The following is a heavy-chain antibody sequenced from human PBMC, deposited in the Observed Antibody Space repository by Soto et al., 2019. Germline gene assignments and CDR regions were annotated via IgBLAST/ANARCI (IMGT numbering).Heavy chain of an antibody. V-gene: IGHV1-18*01. CDR2: ISGYNGDT. D-gene: IGHD2-8*01. J-gene: IGHJ6*02. Sequence: QGQLVQSGAEVKKPGASVKVSCKASGYTFTRYGISWVRQAPAQGLERMGWISGYNGDTKYAQKFQGRVTMTVDTSKTAAYMDVRSLTSDDRAVYYCVKNGHPLYYYSGIDVWGQGPTVTVSS. CDR1: GYTFTRYG. CDR3: VKNGHPLYYYSGIDV.